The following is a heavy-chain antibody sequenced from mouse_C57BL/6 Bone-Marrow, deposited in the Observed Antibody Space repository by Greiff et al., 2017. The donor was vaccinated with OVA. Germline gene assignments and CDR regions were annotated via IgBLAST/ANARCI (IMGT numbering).Heavy chain of an antibody. CDR2: ISGGSSTI. CDR3: ARALANFFDY. J-gene: IGHJ2*01. Sequence: EVQGVESGGGLVKPGGSLKLSCAASGFTFSDYGMHWVRQAPEKGLEWVAYISGGSSTIYYADTVKGRFTISRDNAKNTLFLQMTSLRSEDTAMYYCARALANFFDYWGQGTTLTVSS. D-gene: IGHD1-1*01. CDR1: GFTFSDYG. V-gene: IGHV5-17*01.